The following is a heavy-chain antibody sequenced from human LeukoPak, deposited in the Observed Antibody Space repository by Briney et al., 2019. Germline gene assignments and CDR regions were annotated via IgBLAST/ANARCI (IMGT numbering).Heavy chain of an antibody. D-gene: IGHD3-22*01. J-gene: IGHJ4*02. CDR1: GYTLTELS. V-gene: IGHV1-24*01. CDR2: FDPEDGET. Sequence: ASVKVSCKVSGYTLTELSMHWVRQAPGKGLEWMGGFDPEDGETIYAQKFQGRVTVTEDTSTDTAYMELSSLRSEDTAVYYCATDLHYYDSSGFTIPWGQGTLVTVSS. CDR3: ATDLHYYDSSGFTIP.